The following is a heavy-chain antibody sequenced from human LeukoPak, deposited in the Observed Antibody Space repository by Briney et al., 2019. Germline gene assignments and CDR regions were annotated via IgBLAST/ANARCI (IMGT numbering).Heavy chain of an antibody. CDR3: ARGRDVTRKVAVAGTPLTDFDY. Sequence: ASVKVSCKASGYTFTSYDINWVRQATGQGLEWMGWMNPNSGNTGYAQKFQGRVTITRNTSISTAYMELSSLRSEDTAVYYCARGRDVTRKVAVAGTPLTDFDYWGQGTLVTVSS. CDR1: GYTFTSYD. V-gene: IGHV1-8*03. CDR2: MNPNSGNT. D-gene: IGHD6-19*01. J-gene: IGHJ4*02.